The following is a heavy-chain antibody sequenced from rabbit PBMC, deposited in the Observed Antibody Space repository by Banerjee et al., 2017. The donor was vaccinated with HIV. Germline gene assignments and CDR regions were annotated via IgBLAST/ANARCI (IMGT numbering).Heavy chain of an antibody. V-gene: IGHV1S45*01. Sequence: QQQLEESGGGLVKPGGTLTLTCKASGIDFSSYWMWWVRQAPGKGLEWIACIGAGSSGTTYYASWAKGRFTISKASWTTVTLQMTSLTAADTASYFCARDLAGVIGWNFNLWGQGTLVTVS. J-gene: IGHJ4*01. CDR1: GIDFSSYW. D-gene: IGHD4-1*01. CDR3: ARDLAGVIGWNFNL. CDR2: IGAGSSGTT.